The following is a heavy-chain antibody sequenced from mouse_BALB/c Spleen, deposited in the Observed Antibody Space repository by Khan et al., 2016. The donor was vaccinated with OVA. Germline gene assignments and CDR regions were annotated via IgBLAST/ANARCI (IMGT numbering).Heavy chain of an antibody. V-gene: IGHV3-2*02. Sequence: EVQLQESGPGLVKPSQSLSLTCTVTGYSITSDYAWNWIRQFPGNKLEWMGYISYSGSTSYNPSLKSRISITRDTSKNQFFLQLNSVTTAETATYCRARGDYDGAGFDYWGQGTLVTVSA. D-gene: IGHD2-4*01. J-gene: IGHJ3*01. CDR3: ARGDYDGAGFDY. CDR2: ISYSGST. CDR1: GYSITSDYA.